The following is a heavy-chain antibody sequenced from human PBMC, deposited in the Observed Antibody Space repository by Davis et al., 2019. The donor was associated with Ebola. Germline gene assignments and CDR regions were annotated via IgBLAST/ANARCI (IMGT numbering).Heavy chain of an antibody. J-gene: IGHJ4*02. CDR3: AKGPELGKFDY. CDR2: ISSTGSTI. D-gene: IGHD7-27*01. CDR1: GFTFSSYE. V-gene: IGHV3-48*03. Sequence: GESLKIFCAASGFTFSSYEMNWVRQAPGKGLEWVSYISSTGSTIYYADFVKGRFTISRDNSKNTLYLQMNSLRVEDTAVYYCAKGPELGKFDYWGQGTLVTVSS.